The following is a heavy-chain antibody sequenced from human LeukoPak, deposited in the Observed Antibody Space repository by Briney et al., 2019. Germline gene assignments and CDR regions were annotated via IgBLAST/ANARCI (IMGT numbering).Heavy chain of an antibody. CDR2: INTDGSST. CDR3: ASNGGYDILTGQLDY. CDR1: GFTFSSYW. J-gene: IGHJ4*02. D-gene: IGHD3-9*01. V-gene: IGHV3-74*01. Sequence: GGSLRLSCAASGFTFSSYWMHWVRQVPGEGLVWVSRINTDGSSTSYADSVKGRFTISRDSAKNTLFLQMNSLRAEDTAVYYCASNGGYDILTGQLDYWGQGTLVTVSS.